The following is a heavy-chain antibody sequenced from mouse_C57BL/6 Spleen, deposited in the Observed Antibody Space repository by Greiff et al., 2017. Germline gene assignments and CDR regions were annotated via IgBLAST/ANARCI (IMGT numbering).Heavy chain of an antibody. CDR2: IYPGDGDT. V-gene: IGHV1-82*01. CDR1: GYAFRSSW. D-gene: IGHD1-1*01. J-gene: IGHJ2*01. CDR3: ARWLITTVVSYFAY. Sequence: VQLQQSGPELVKPGASVKISCKASGYAFRSSWLNWVKQRPGQGLEWIGRIYPGDGDTNYNGKFKGKATLTADKSSSTAYMQLSSLTSGGSAVYFGARWLITTVVSYFAYWGQGTTLTVSS.